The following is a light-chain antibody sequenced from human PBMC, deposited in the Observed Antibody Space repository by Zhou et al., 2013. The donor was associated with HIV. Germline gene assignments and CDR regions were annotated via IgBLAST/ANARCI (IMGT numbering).Light chain of an antibody. Sequence: IQMTQSPATVSASVGDRVTITCRASQYISEWLAWYQQKAGKAPRLLIYKTSTLERGVSSRFSGSGTGTEFTLTITNVQAADGATYFCQXYNLLSNFGQGTKLEIK. V-gene: IGKV1-5*03. CDR3: QXYNLLSN. CDR1: QYISEW. J-gene: IGKJ2*01. CDR2: KTS.